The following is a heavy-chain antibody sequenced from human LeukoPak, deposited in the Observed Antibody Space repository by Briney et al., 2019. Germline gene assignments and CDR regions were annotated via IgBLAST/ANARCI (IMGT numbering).Heavy chain of an antibody. Sequence: SETLSRTCTVSGGSLSSYYWSWVRQPAGKGLEWIGRIYTSGSTNYNPSLKSRVTMSVDTSKNQFSLKMSSLNAADTAVHYCARAGNNWFDPWGQGTLVTVSS. CDR1: GGSLSSYY. CDR3: ARAGNNWFDP. J-gene: IGHJ5*02. V-gene: IGHV4-4*07. D-gene: IGHD2/OR15-2a*01. CDR2: IYTSGST.